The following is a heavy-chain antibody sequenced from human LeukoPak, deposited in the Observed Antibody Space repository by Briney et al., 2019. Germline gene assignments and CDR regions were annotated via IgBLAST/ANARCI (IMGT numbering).Heavy chain of an antibody. CDR1: GDTFSDYD. V-gene: IGHV1-8*01. Sequence: ASVKVSCKASGDTFSDYDVKWVRQAPGQGVGWMGRENPTSGDTGHAQKLQGRVTVTRCMARKTASIELCRVRSEDNAVYCCAGLVMKAFYYYYMDVWGKGTTISISS. D-gene: IGHD4-23*01. CDR2: ENPTSGDT. CDR3: AGLVMKAFYYYYMDV. J-gene: IGHJ6*03.